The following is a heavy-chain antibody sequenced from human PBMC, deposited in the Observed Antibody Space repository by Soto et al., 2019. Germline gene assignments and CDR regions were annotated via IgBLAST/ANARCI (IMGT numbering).Heavy chain of an antibody. D-gene: IGHD3-10*01. CDR3: TTQGFGVLHGLVDV. Sequence: SETLSLTCTVSDGSISNYYWSWIRQPPGKGLEWIGYIYYSGRTDYNPSLKSRVMLSVDTSKNQCSLELTSVIAADAAVYYCTTQGFGVLHGLVDVWGQGTTVTVSS. CDR2: IYYSGRT. CDR1: DGSISNYY. J-gene: IGHJ6*02. V-gene: IGHV4-59*08.